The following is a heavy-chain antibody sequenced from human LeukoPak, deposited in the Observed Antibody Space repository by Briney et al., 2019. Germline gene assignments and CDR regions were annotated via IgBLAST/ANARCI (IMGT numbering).Heavy chain of an antibody. CDR3: ARVHTALVTFDF. V-gene: IGHV1-18*01. J-gene: IGHJ4*02. CDR2: ISAYNGNT. CDR1: GYTLTSYG. D-gene: IGHD5-18*01. Sequence: ASVKVSCKASGYTLTSYGISWVRQAPGQGLEWMGWISAYNGNTNYAQKLQGRVTMTTDTSTSTAYMELRSLRSDDTAVYYCARVHTALVTFDFWGQGTLVTVSS.